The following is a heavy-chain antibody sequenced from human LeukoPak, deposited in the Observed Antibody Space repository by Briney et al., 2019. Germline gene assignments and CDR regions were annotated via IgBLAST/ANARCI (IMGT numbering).Heavy chain of an antibody. J-gene: IGHJ4*02. CDR3: AKDSSGYYFRRVFDY. V-gene: IGHV3-23*01. Sequence: GGSLRLSCAASGFTFSSYAISWVRQAPGKGLEWVSAISGSGGSTYYADSVKGRFTISRGNSKNTLYLQMNSLRAEDTAVYYCAKDSSGYYFRRVFDYWGQRTLVTVSS. CDR1: GFTFSSYA. D-gene: IGHD3-22*01. CDR2: ISGSGGST.